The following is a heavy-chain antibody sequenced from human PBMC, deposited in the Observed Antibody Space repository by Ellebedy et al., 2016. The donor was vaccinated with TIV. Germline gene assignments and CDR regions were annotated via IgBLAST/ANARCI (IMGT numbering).Heavy chain of an antibody. V-gene: IGHV4-59*01. CDR1: GGSINNYY. Sequence: MPSETLSLTCSVSGGSINNYYWTWIRQPPGQGLEWIAVIHHTGNSHIHPSLKSRVTLSRDTSKNQFSLDLSSVTAADTATYYCARDLGRYGMEVWGQGTTVTVSS. J-gene: IGHJ6*02. CDR2: IHHTGNS. CDR3: ARDLGRYGMEV.